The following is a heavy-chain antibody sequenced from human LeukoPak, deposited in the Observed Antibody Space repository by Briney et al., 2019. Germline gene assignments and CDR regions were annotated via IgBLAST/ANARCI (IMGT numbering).Heavy chain of an antibody. V-gene: IGHV4-59*08. Sequence: SETLSLTCTVSGVSISSYYWSWIRQPPGKGLEWIGYIYYSGSTNYNPSLKSRVTISVDTSKNQFSLKLSSVTAADTAVYYCARHKAVYYYDSSGYPNWFDPWGQGTLVTVSS. CDR2: IYYSGST. J-gene: IGHJ5*02. D-gene: IGHD3-22*01. CDR1: GVSISSYY. CDR3: ARHKAVYYYDSSGYPNWFDP.